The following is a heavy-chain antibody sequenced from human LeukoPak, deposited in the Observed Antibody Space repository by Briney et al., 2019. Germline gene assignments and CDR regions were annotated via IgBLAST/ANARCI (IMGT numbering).Heavy chain of an antibody. J-gene: IGHJ4*02. CDR2: IYYTGST. CDR3: ARHIQAGTPGFDY. Sequence: PSETLSLTCTVSGGSINSYYWSWIRQPPGKGLEWIGYIYYTGSTNYNPSLKSRVTISVDTSKTQFSLKLSSVTAADTAVYHCARHIQAGTPGFDYWGQGTLVTVSS. V-gene: IGHV4-59*08. D-gene: IGHD6-19*01. CDR1: GGSINSYY.